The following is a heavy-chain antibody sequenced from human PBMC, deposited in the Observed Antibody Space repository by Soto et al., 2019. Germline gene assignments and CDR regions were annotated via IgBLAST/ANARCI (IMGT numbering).Heavy chain of an antibody. CDR3: AREDRGIAARVFDY. J-gene: IGHJ4*02. CDR1: GGSISSYY. Sequence: LEILSLTCTVSGGSISSYYWSWIRQPPGKGLEWIGYIYYSGSTNYNPSLKSRVTISVDTSKNQFSLKLSSVTAADTAVYYCAREDRGIAARVFDYWGQGTLVTVSS. D-gene: IGHD6-6*01. CDR2: IYYSGST. V-gene: IGHV4-59*01.